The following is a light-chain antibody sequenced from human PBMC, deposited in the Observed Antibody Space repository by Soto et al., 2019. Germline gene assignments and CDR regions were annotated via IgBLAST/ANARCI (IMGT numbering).Light chain of an antibody. CDR3: QQYYEYPLT. Sequence: AIRMTQSPSSLSASTGDRVAITCRASQALNGNLAWYQQKSGKAPKVLIYATSTLQSGVPSRFSASGSGTDFTLTINSLQSEDVATYYCQQYYEYPLTFGQGTKVEIK. V-gene: IGKV1-8*01. CDR2: ATS. CDR1: QALNGN. J-gene: IGKJ1*01.